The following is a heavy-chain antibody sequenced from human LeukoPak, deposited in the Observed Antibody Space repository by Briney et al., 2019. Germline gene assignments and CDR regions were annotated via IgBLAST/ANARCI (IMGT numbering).Heavy chain of an antibody. V-gene: IGHV1-3*01. CDR3: ARESSSSWSAVDY. Sequence: ASVKVSCKASGYTFTSYAMHWVRQAPGQRLEWMGWINAGNGNTKYSQKFQGRVTITRDTSASTAYMELSSLRSEDTAVYYCARESSSSWSAVDYCGQGTLVTVSS. CDR1: GYTFTSYA. J-gene: IGHJ4*02. D-gene: IGHD2-2*01. CDR2: INAGNGNT.